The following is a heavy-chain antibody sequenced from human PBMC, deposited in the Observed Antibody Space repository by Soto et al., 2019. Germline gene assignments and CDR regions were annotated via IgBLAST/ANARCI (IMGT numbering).Heavy chain of an antibody. CDR2: IYYSGST. Sequence: KASETLSLTCTVSGGSISSGGYYWSWIRQHPGKGLEWIGYIYYSGSTYYNPSLKSRVTISVDTSKNQFSLKLSSVTAADTAVYYCARDLGVPAAVGGYYYYGMDVWGQGTTVTVSS. CDR3: ARDLGVPAAVGGYYYYGMDV. CDR1: GGSISSGGYY. J-gene: IGHJ6*02. D-gene: IGHD2-2*01. V-gene: IGHV4-31*03.